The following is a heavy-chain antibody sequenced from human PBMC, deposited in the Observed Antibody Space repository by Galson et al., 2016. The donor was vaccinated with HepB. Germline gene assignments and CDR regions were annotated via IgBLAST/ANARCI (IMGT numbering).Heavy chain of an antibody. V-gene: IGHV5-51*01. CDR2: IYPDDSDT. J-gene: IGHJ4*02. CDR1: GYSFTSCW. CDR3: ARLVTTVTPIDY. D-gene: IGHD4-17*01. Sequence: QSGAEVKKPGESLKISCKGSGYSFTSCWIGWVRQMPGKGLEWMGIIYPDDSDTRYSPSFQGQVTISADKSISTAYLQWSSLKASDTAVYHCARLVTTVTPIDYWGQGTLVTVSS.